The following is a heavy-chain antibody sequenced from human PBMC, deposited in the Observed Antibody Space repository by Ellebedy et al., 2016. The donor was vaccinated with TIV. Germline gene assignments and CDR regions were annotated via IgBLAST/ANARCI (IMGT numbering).Heavy chain of an antibody. Sequence: SETLSLTCAVYGGSFSGYYWSWIRQPPGKGLEWIGYIYYSGSTNYNPSPKSRVTMSVDTSKNQFSLKLSSVTAAETAVYYCARERDYGDYVPLPAYWGQGTLVTVSS. V-gene: IGHV4-59*12. D-gene: IGHD4-17*01. CDR3: ARERDYGDYVPLPAY. CDR2: IYYSGST. CDR1: GGSFSGYY. J-gene: IGHJ4*02.